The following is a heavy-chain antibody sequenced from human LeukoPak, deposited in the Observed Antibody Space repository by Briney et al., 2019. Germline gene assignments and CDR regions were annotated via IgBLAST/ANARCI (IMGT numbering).Heavy chain of an antibody. Sequence: GGSLRLSCAASGFTFSSYAMHWVRQTPGKGLEWVSGISGSGGSRDYVDSVKGRFTISRDNSKDTLNLQMNSLRAEDTAVYYCAKASGSSIAARDGAGWFDPWGQGTLVTVSS. J-gene: IGHJ5*02. V-gene: IGHV3-23*01. CDR3: AKASGSSIAARDGAGWFDP. D-gene: IGHD6-6*01. CDR1: GFTFSSYA. CDR2: ISGSGGSR.